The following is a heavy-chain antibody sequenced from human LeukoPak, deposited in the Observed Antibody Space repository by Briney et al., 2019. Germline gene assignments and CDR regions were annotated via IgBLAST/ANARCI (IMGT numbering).Heavy chain of an antibody. CDR3: AKDAIPGNSIWDYFAY. Sequence: PGRSLRLSCAASGFTFSSYAMHWVRQAPDKGLEWVAVISYDGSKKYYADSVKGRFTISRDNSKNTLYLQMNSLRAEDSAVYYCAKDAIPGNSIWDYFAYWGQGALVTVSS. J-gene: IGHJ4*02. CDR1: GFTFSSYA. CDR2: ISYDGSKK. V-gene: IGHV3-30*04. D-gene: IGHD1-7*01.